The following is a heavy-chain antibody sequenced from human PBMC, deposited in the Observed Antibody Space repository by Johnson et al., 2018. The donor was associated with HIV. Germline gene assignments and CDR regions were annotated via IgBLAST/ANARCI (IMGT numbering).Heavy chain of an antibody. J-gene: IGHJ3*02. D-gene: IGHD6-6*01. Sequence: QVQLVESGGGVVRPGGSLRLSCAASGFTFEDYGMSWVRQAPGKGLEWVAFIRYAGSNKYYADSVKGRFTISRDTSKNTLYLQMNSLRAEDTAVYYCARDLGGGYSSSSYAFDIWGQGTMVTVSS. CDR3: ARDLGGGYSSSSYAFDI. CDR1: GFTFEDYG. CDR2: IRYAGSNK. V-gene: IGHV3-30*02.